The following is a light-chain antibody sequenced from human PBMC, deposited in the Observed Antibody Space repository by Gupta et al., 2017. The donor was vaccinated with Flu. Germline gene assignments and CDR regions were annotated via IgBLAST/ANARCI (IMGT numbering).Light chain of an antibody. Sequence: QSVLTHPPSVSGAPGQRLTISCTGSSSDIGAGYDVHWYQQLPGTAPKLLTYGNNNRPSGVPDRFSGSKSGTSASLAITGLQAEDEADYYCQSYDSSLSGSVFGGGTKLTVL. CDR2: GNN. J-gene: IGLJ3*02. CDR3: QSYDSSLSGSV. V-gene: IGLV1-40*01. CDR1: SSDIGAGYD.